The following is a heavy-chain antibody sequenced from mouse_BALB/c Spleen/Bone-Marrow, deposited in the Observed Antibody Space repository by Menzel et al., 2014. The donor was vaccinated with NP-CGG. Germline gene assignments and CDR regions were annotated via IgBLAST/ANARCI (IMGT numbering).Heavy chain of an antibody. J-gene: IGHJ2*01. CDR1: DYIFTSYW. V-gene: IGHV1-69*02. CDR3: TRTYEYFDY. Sequence: QVQLQQLGAELVRPGASVKLSCKTSDYIFTSYWINWVKQRPGQGLEWIGNIYPSDNYTNYNQKFKDKATLTVDISSTTAYMQLSSPTSEDSAVYYCTRTYEYFDYWGQGTTLTVSS. CDR2: IYPSDNYT. D-gene: IGHD2-3*01.